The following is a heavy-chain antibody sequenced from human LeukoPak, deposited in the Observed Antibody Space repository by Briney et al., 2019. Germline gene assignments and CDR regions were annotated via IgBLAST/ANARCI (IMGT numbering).Heavy chain of an antibody. Sequence: SGPTLVNPTQTLTLTCAFSWFSLSTNGVGVGWIRHAPVNAPEWLALIYWDEDRRYSPSLKSTLTIMNDTSKNLVVLTMTNMDPVDTATYYCADRLAWDYFDFWGQGTLVTVSS. CDR1: WFSLSTNGVG. V-gene: IGHV2-5*02. J-gene: IGHJ4*02. CDR3: ADRLAWDYFDF. CDR2: IYWDEDR.